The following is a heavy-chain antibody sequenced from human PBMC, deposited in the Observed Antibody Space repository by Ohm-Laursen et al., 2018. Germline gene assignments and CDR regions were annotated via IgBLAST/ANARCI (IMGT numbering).Heavy chain of an antibody. CDR1: GFTFSKYG. Sequence: SLRLSCAASGFTFSKYGMHWVRQAPGKGLEWVAVISNDENYKNYADSVRGRFTISRDNSENTLYLQMNSLRAEDTAVYYCAKAHLKNLDYWGQGSLVTVSS. CDR2: ISNDENYK. J-gene: IGHJ4*02. D-gene: IGHD1-14*01. V-gene: IGHV3-30*18. CDR3: AKAHLKNLDY.